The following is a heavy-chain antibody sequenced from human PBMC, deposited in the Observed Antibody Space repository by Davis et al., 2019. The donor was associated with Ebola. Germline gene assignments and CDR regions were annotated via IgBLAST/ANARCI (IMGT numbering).Heavy chain of an antibody. CDR2: IHYTGTT. V-gene: IGHV4-59*11. CDR3: ARGNYGDYIVLYYYNMDV. Sequence: GSLRLSCTVSGGSISSHYWSWIRQSPGEGLEWIGHIHYTGTTDYNPSLKSRVTMSVDTSKNQFSLKLSSVTAADTAVYYCARGNYGDYIVLYYYNMDVWGQGTTVTVSS. J-gene: IGHJ6*02. CDR1: GGSISSHY. D-gene: IGHD4-17*01.